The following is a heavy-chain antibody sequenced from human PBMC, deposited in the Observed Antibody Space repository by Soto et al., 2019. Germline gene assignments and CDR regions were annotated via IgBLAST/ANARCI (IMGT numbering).Heavy chain of an antibody. CDR2: IDWDDDK. J-gene: IGHJ6*02. CDR3: ARTPGYSSSWYGFYYYGMDV. Sequence: TLSLTCTVSGGSISSYYWSWIRQPPGKALEWLALIDWDDDKYYSTSLKTRLTISKDTSKNQVVLTMTNMDPVDTATYYCARTPGYSSSWYGFYYYGMDVWGQGTTVTVSS. V-gene: IGHV2-70*18. CDR1: GGSISSYY. D-gene: IGHD6-13*01.